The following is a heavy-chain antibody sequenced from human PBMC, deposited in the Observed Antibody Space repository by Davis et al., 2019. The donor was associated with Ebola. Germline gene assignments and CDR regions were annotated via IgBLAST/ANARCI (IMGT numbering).Heavy chain of an antibody. CDR2: ISYDGSNK. Sequence: PGGSLRLSCAASGFTFSRYAMHWVRQAPGKGLEWVAVISYDGSNKYYADSVKGRFTISRDNAKNSLYLQMNSLRAEDTAVYYCARDSLNWNPYPDAFDIWGQGTMVTVSS. CDR1: GFTFSRYA. V-gene: IGHV3-30-3*01. D-gene: IGHD1-1*01. J-gene: IGHJ3*02. CDR3: ARDSLNWNPYPDAFDI.